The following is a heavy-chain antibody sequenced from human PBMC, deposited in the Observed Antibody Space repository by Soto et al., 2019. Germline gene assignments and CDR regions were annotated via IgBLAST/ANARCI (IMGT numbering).Heavy chain of an antibody. CDR1: GGTFSSYA. D-gene: IGHD3-16*02. CDR3: ARGRRRLSHYYYYYGMDV. Sequence: GASVKVSCKASGGTFSSYAISWVRQAPGQGLEWMGGIIPIFGTANYAQKFQGRVTITADESTSTAYMELSSLRSEDTAVYYCARGRRRLSHYYYYYGMDVWGQGTTVTVSS. V-gene: IGHV1-69*13. CDR2: IIPIFGTA. J-gene: IGHJ6*02.